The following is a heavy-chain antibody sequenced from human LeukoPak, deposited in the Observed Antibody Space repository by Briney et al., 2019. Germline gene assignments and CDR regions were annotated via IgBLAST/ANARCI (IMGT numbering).Heavy chain of an antibody. Sequence: GGSLRLSCAAPGFTLNGYWMHWVRQAPGKGLVWVSRINSDGSTTSYADSVKGRFTISRDNSMNTLYLQMNSLRAEDTAVYYCARYRSVTTGKRFFDYWGQGTLVTVSS. V-gene: IGHV3-74*01. D-gene: IGHD4-17*01. CDR1: GFTLNGYW. CDR2: INSDGSTT. CDR3: ARYRSVTTGKRFFDY. J-gene: IGHJ4*02.